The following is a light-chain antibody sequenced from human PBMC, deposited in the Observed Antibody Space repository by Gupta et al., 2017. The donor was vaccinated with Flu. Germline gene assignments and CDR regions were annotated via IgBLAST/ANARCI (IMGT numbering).Light chain of an antibody. J-gene: IGKJ1*01. V-gene: IGKV1-5*03. Sequence: DIQMTQSPSTLSASIGDRVTITCRASQHINSCLSWYQQKPGKAPNLLIYKASTLESGVPSRFSGSGSGTEFTLTISSLQPDDFATYYCQQDNTYSRTFGQGTRVDIK. CDR2: KAS. CDR1: QHINSC. CDR3: QQDNTYSRT.